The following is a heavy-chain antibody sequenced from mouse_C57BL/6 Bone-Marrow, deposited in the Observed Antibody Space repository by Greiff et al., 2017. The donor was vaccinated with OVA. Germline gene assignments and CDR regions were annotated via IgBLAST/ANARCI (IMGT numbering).Heavy chain of an antibody. V-gene: IGHV1-5*01. J-gene: IGHJ4*01. D-gene: IGHD3-1*01. CDR2: IYPGNSDT. Sequence: VQLQQSGTVLARPGASVKMSCKPSGYTFTSYWMHWVKQRPGQGLEWIGAIYPGNSDTSYNQKFKGKAKLTAVTSASTAYMELSSLTNEDSAVYYCTRESGTFYAMDYWGQGTSVTVSS. CDR1: GYTFTSYW. CDR3: TRESGTFYAMDY.